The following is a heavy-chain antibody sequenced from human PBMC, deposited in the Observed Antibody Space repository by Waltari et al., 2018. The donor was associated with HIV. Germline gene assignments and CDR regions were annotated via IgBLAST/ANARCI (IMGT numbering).Heavy chain of an antibody. Sequence: EVQLVETGGGLIQPGGSLRLSCAASGLTVSCTFMNWVRPAPGKGLEWVSLIYSGGSTYDADSVKGRFTISRDNSKNTLYLQMNSLRAEDTAVYYCARVRSTMGRFQGFDYWGQGTLVTVSS. CDR2: IYSGGST. D-gene: IGHD1-26*01. CDR3: ARVRSTMGRFQGFDY. V-gene: IGHV3-53*02. J-gene: IGHJ4*02. CDR1: GLTVSCTF.